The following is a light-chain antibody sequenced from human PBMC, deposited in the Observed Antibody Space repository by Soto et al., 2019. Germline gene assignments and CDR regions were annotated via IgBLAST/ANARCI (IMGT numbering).Light chain of an antibody. J-gene: IGKJ4*01. CDR2: AAS. V-gene: IGKV3-20*01. CDR1: QIVSSSY. CDR3: QQYGTSPELT. Sequence: EIVLTQSPGTLSLSPGESATLSCRASQIVSSSYLAWYQQKPGQAPRLLIYAASSRATGIPDRFSGSGSGTDFTLTISRLEPEDFAVYYCQQYGTSPELTFGGGTKVEIE.